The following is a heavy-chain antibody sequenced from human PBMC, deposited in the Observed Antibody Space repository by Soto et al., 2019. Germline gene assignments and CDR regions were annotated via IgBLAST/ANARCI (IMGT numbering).Heavy chain of an antibody. D-gene: IGHD6-13*01. J-gene: IGHJ6*02. CDR2: IIPIFGTA. CDR3: ARDLAAAAGGMDV. Sequence: SVKVSCKASGGTFSSYAISGVRQAPGQGLEWMGGIIPIFGTANYAQKFQGRVTITADKSTSTAYMELSSLRSEDTAVYYCARDLAAAAGGMDVWGQGTTVTVSS. V-gene: IGHV1-69*06. CDR1: GGTFSSYA.